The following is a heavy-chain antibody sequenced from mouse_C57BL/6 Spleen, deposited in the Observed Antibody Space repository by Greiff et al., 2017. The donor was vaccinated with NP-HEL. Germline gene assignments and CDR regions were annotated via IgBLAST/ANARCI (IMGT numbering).Heavy chain of an antibody. D-gene: IGHD1-1*01. CDR2: IYPGSGST. Sequence: VQLQQPGAELVKPGASVKMSCKASGYTFTSYWITWVKQRPGQGLEWIGDIYPGSGSTNYNEKFKSKATLTVDTSSSTAYMQLSSLTSEDSAVYYCATGGFTTVVAEDYWGQGTTLTVSS. CDR1: GYTFTSYW. V-gene: IGHV1-55*01. J-gene: IGHJ2*01. CDR3: ATGGFTTVVAEDY.